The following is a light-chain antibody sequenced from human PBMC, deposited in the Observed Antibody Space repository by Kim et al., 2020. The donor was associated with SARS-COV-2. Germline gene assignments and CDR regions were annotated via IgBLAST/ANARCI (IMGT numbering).Light chain of an antibody. J-gene: IGKJ2*01. CDR1: QGISSY. CDR3: QHYYTYPYT. V-gene: IGKV1-8*01. CDR2: AAS. Sequence: SASTGDRVTITCRASQGISSYLAWYQQKPGKPPTLLIYAASTLQSGVPSRFSGSGSGTDFTLTISCLQSEDFATYYCQHYYTYPYTFGQGTKLEI.